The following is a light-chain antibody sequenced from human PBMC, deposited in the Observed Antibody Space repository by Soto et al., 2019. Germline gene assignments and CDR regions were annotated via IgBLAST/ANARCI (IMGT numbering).Light chain of an antibody. J-gene: IGKJ5*01. CDR3: MQSAQLPIT. CDR1: QSLLNSVGKTY. Sequence: DVVLTQTPLCLSVTPGQPASISCKSSQSLLNSVGKTYLYWYLQRPVQSPQLLIYDVSDRVSRVPDRFSGSGSGTDFTLKISRVEAEDIGVYYCMQSAQLPITFGQGTRLDFK. CDR2: DVS. V-gene: IGKV2D-29*02.